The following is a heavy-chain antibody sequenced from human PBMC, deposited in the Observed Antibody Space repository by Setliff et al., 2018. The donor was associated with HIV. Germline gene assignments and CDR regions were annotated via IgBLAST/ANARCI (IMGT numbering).Heavy chain of an antibody. CDR2: ISIGSGAAI. Sequence: GGSLRLSCAASGFTFRNYNFNWVRQAPGRGLAWVSSISIGSGAAIYYAESVQGRFTVSRDNSKNSLYLQMNSLRVEDTAVYYCARDYLYYNMYNGSPVYGMDVWGQGTTVTVSS. CDR3: ARDYLYYNMYNGSPVYGMDV. D-gene: IGHD3-10*01. J-gene: IGHJ6*02. CDR1: GFTFRNYN. V-gene: IGHV3-21*01.